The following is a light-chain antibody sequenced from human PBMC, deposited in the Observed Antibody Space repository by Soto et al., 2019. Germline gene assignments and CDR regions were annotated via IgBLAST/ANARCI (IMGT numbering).Light chain of an antibody. CDR2: GAS. V-gene: IGKV3-20*01. Sequence: EIVLTQSPGTVSLSPGERATLSCRASQSVYNNYIAWYQQSPGQAPRVLIYGASTRATGTPERFSGSGPGTDFTFTISRPEPEDSALYYCQQYGNSVTFGGGTKV. CDR1: QSVYNNY. J-gene: IGKJ4*01. CDR3: QQYGNSVT.